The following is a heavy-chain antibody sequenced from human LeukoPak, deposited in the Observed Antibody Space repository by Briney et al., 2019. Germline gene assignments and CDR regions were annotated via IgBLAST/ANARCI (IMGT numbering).Heavy chain of an antibody. CDR3: ATTQPSTSSLAS. Sequence: ASVKVSCKASGYTFTSYDINWVRQATGQGLEWMGWMNPNSGNTGYAQKFQGRVTITRNTSISTAYMELSSLRSEDTAVYYCATTQPSTSSLASWGQGTLVTVAS. D-gene: IGHD2-2*01. CDR1: GYTFTSYD. V-gene: IGHV1-8*03. J-gene: IGHJ4*02. CDR2: MNPNSGNT.